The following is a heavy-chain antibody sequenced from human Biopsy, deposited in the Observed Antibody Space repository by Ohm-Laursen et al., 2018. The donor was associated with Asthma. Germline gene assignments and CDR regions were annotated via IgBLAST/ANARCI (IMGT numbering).Heavy chain of an antibody. CDR1: RGSLRVYV. CDR2: SNQGGSP. J-gene: IGHJ6*02. D-gene: IGHD3-3*01. CDR3: ASGPEWYGLDV. Sequence: GTLSLTCRVYRGSLRVYVWSWIRQPPGKGLEWIGESNQGGSPTFNPSLKSRVTISRDTSKNQLSLMLRSVTAADTAVYYCASGPEWYGLDVWGQGTTVTVSS. V-gene: IGHV4-34*01.